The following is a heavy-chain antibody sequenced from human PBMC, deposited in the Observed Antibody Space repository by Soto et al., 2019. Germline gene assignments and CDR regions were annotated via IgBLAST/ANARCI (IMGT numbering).Heavy chain of an antibody. V-gene: IGHV3-23*01. CDR2: VGGSGGRT. J-gene: IGHJ6*02. CDR1: GFSFSTYD. CDR3: AKALSSDRYYGMDV. Sequence: EVQLSESGGGLVQPGESLRLSCAAPGFSFSTYDMSWVRQAPGKGLEWVSTVGGSGGRTHYADSVKGRFTISRDNSNNTRYLQMHSMSAEDKAVYYCAKALSSDRYYGMDVWGQGTTVTVSS. D-gene: IGHD6-19*01.